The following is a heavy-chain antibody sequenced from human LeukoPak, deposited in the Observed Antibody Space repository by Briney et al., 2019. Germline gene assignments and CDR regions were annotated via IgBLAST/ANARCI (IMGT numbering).Heavy chain of an antibody. CDR1: GFTFGRYG. D-gene: IGHD3-22*01. CDR3: AKVAGRDRSGGYWYFDL. V-gene: IGHV3-33*06. J-gene: IGHJ2*01. CDR2: IWYDGSYK. Sequence: GGSLRLSCAASGFTFGRYGMHWVRQAPGKGLEWVAVIWYDGSYKYYADSVKGRFTISRDNSKNTRYLQMNSLRAEDTAVYYCAKVAGRDRSGGYWYFDLWGRGTLVTVSS.